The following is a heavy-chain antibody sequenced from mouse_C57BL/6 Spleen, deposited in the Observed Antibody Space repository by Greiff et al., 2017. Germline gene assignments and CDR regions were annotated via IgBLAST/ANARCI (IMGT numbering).Heavy chain of an antibody. Sequence: EVKLVESGGGLVKPGGSLKLSCAASGFTFSDYGMHWVRQAPEKGLEWVAYISSGSSTIYYADTVKGRFTISRDNAKNTLFLQMTSLRSEDTAMYYCARRRGTLVDYWGQGTTLTVSS. J-gene: IGHJ2*01. V-gene: IGHV5-17*01. D-gene: IGHD2-14*01. CDR3: ARRRGTLVDY. CDR1: GFTFSDYG. CDR2: ISSGSSTI.